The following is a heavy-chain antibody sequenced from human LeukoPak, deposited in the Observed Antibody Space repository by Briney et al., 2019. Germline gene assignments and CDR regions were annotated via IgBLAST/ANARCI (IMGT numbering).Heavy chain of an antibody. V-gene: IGHV3-33*01. D-gene: IGHD2-2*01. CDR3: ARDIVVVPAAIKNHYYYYGMDV. CDR2: IWYDGSNK. J-gene: IGHJ6*02. CDR1: GFTFSSYG. Sequence: PGRSLRLSCAASGFTFSSYGMHWVRQAPGKGLEWVAVIWYDGSNKYYADSVKGRFTISRDNSKNTLYLQMNSLRAEDTAVYYCARDIVVVPAAIKNHYYYYGMDVWGQGTTVTASS.